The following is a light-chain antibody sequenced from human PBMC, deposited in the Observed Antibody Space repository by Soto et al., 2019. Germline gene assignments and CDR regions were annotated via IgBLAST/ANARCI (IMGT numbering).Light chain of an antibody. CDR1: QSISSSF. CDR3: QQYGSSPFT. J-gene: IGKJ3*01. Sequence: IVLTQSPGTLSLSPGERATLSCSASQSISSSFLAWYQQRPGQSPRLLIYGTTSRAPGIPDRFSGSGSETDFTLTITRLEPEDFAVYYCQQYGSSPFTFGPGTKVDIK. V-gene: IGKV3-20*01. CDR2: GTT.